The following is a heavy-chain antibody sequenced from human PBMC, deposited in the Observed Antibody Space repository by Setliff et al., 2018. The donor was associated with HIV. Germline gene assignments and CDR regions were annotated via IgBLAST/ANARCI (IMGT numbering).Heavy chain of an antibody. CDR2: IYYSGST. D-gene: IGHD3-22*01. V-gene: IGHV4-38-2*02. J-gene: IGHJ4*02. CDR1: GDTDFY. CDR3: AKEWSITAVIVVPSWDY. Sequence: SETLSLTCTVSGDTDFYWGWIRQPPGKGLEWIGSIYYSGSTYYNPSLKSRVTISVDTSKNQFSLKLSSVTAADTAVYYCAKEWSITAVIVVPSWDYWGQGTQVTVSS.